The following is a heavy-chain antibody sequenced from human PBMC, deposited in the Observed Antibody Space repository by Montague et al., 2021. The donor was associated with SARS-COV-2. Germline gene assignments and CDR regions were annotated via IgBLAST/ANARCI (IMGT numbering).Heavy chain of an antibody. CDR2: VLYNKGT. D-gene: IGHD3-9*01. CDR3: VRYPHYDGLNGPPDF. CDR1: GVSVTDYY. J-gene: IGHJ4*02. Sequence: SETLSLTCTVSGVSVTDYYWSWIRRPPGKGLEWVGDVLYNKGTNFNPSLKSRVATSVDTSKNQFSLRLTSVTAADTAFYYCVRYPHYDGLNGPPDFWDQGTLVTVSS. V-gene: IGHV4-59*08.